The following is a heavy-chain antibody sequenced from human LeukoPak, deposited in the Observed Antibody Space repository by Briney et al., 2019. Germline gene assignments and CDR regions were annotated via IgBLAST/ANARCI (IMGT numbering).Heavy chain of an antibody. J-gene: IGHJ4*02. CDR2: ITGDCNYI. CDR3: ARYGGFLDY. D-gene: IGHD3-16*01. V-gene: IGHV3-21*01. Sequence: GGSLRLSCAASGFTFNDYTMTWVRQAPGKGLEWVSSITGDCNYIFYADSVKGRFTISRDNAQNSLFLELNSLRGEDTAVYNCARYGGFLDYWGQGTLVTVSS. CDR1: GFTFNDYT.